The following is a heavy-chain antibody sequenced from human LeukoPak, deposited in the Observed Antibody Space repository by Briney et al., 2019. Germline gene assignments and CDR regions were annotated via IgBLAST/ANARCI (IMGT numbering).Heavy chain of an antibody. V-gene: IGHV3-30-3*01. CDR3: AREGSGDAFDI. Sequence: GGSLRLSCAASGFTFSSYAMHWVRQAPGKGLEWVAVISYDGSNKYHADSVKGRFTISRDNSKNTLYLQMNSLRAEDTAVYYCAREGSGDAFDIWGQGTMVTVSS. CDR2: ISYDGSNK. J-gene: IGHJ3*02. D-gene: IGHD1-26*01. CDR1: GFTFSSYA.